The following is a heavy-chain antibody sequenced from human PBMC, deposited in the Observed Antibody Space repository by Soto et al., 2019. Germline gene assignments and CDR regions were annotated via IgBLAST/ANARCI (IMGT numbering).Heavy chain of an antibody. CDR1: SASISSRGYN. V-gene: IGHV4-31*03. J-gene: IGHJ6*01. D-gene: IGHD6-13*01. CDR3: ARDQTAAGFFYYYGNDV. CDR2: IYYSGST. Sequence: SETLSLTCTISSASISSRGYNWTWIRQHPGKGLEWIGYIYYSGSTYYNPSLKSRVTISGDTSKNQVSLNLSSVTAADTAVYSCARDQTAAGFFYYYGNDVWRQGPTFTVSS.